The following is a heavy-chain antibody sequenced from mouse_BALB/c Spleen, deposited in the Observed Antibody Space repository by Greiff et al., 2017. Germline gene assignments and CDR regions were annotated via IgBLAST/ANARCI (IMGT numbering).Heavy chain of an antibody. V-gene: IGHV2-6-7*01. CDR3: ARSIYYYGSSYDYYAMDY. J-gene: IGHJ4*01. CDR2: IWGDGST. Sequence: QVQLKQSGPGLVAPSQSLSITCTVSGFSLTGYGVNWVRQPPGKGLEWLGMIWGDGSTDYNSALKSRLSISKDNSKSQVFLKMNSLQTDDTARYYCARSIYYYGSSYDYYAMDYWGQGTSVTVSS. CDR1: GFSLTGYG. D-gene: IGHD1-1*01.